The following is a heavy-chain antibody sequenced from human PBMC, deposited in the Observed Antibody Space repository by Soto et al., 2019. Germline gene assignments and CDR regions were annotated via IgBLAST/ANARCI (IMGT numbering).Heavy chain of an antibody. CDR3: ASGGFWSGYYSWFHP. CDR1: GGTISNYA. J-gene: IGHJ5*02. D-gene: IGHD3-3*01. Sequence: QVQLVQSGAEVKKPGSSVKVSCKTSGGTISNYAISWVRQAPGQGLEWMGGIIPLFGTTNYAQKFQGRVTNTADESTGTGCRELSSLRFEDTAVYYCASGGFWSGYYSWFHPWGRGTLVTVSS. V-gene: IGHV1-69*12. CDR2: IIPLFGTT.